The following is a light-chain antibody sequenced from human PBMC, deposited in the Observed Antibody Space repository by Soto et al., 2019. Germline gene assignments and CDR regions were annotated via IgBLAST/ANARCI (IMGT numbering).Light chain of an antibody. Sequence: EIVLTQSPGTLSLSPGERATLSCRSSQSVSSNYLAWYQQKPDQAPRLVIYDVSGRATGIPDRFSGSGSGTDFTLTISRLELEDFAVSYCQQYGSSPTFGQGTQVEIK. CDR2: DVS. V-gene: IGKV3-20*01. CDR1: QSVSSNY. CDR3: QQYGSSPT. J-gene: IGKJ1*01.